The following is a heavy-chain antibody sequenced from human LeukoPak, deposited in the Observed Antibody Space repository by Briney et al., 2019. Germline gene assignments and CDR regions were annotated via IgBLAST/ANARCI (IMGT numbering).Heavy chain of an antibody. J-gene: IGHJ6*02. Sequence: GGSLRLSCAASGFTVSSNYMSWVRRAPGKGLEWVSVIYSGGSTYYADSVKGRFTISRGNSKNTLYLQMNSLRAEDTAVYYCARDRITIFGVVIDYYGMDVWGQGTTVTVSS. CDR2: IYSGGST. CDR3: ARDRITIFGVVIDYYGMDV. V-gene: IGHV3-66*01. CDR1: GFTVSSNY. D-gene: IGHD3-3*01.